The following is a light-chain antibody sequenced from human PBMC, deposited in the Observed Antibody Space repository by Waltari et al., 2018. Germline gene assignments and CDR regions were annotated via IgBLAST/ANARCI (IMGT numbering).Light chain of an antibody. CDR2: AAS. Sequence: DIHLTQSPSSLSASVGDKGSIPCRASQNSHKLLKWYQQQPGKAPKLLIYAASNLQGGVPSWFSGSGSGTDFTLTISSLPPADFATYYCQQSYSTPYTFGQGTKVEIK. CDR3: QQSYSTPYT. J-gene: IGKJ2*01. V-gene: IGKV1-39*01. CDR1: QNSHKL.